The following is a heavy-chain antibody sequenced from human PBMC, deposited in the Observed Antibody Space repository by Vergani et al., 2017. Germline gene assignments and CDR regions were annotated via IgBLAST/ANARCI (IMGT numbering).Heavy chain of an antibody. CDR1: GGSISSTFYY. CDR2: ISSSGSS. Sequence: QLHLQESGPGLVKPSETLSLTCTVSGGSISSTFYYWGWIRQSPGKGLEWIGSISSSGSSYSNPSLQSRVTMSVDTSTNQVSLRLSSVTAADTALYYCAKPVGTSAIMDGYTMWGQGTMVTVSS. V-gene: IGHV4-39*01. D-gene: IGHD5/OR15-5a*01. CDR3: AKPVGTSAIMDGYTM. J-gene: IGHJ3*02.